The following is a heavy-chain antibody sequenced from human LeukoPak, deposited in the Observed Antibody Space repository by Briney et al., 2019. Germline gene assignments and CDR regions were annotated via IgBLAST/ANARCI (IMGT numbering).Heavy chain of an antibody. V-gene: IGHV3-23*01. J-gene: IGHJ3*02. D-gene: IGHD1-1*01. CDR2: ISASGDVT. CDR3: AKSLFTSATGTGRAFHI. Sequence: PGGSPRLSCAASGFTFSKFPMGWVRQAPGRGLEWVSAISASGDVTFYADSLRGRFTISRDNSKSTLYLQMNGLRAEDTAIFYCAKSLFTSATGTGRAFHIWGQGTRVTVSS. CDR1: GFTFSKFP.